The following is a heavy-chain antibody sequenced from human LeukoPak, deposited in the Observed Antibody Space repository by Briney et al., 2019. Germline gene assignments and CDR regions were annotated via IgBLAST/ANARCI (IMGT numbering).Heavy chain of an antibody. V-gene: IGHV4-59*01. CDR1: GGSISGYY. CDR2: IYYSGST. Sequence: SETLSLTCTVSGGSISGYYWSWIRQPPGKGLEWVGYIYYSGSTNYNTSLKSRVTISVDTSKNQFSLKLSSVTAADTAVYYCARPVTAGGELWFDPWGQGTLVTVSS. J-gene: IGHJ5*02. CDR3: ARPVTAGGELWFDP. D-gene: IGHD1-7*01.